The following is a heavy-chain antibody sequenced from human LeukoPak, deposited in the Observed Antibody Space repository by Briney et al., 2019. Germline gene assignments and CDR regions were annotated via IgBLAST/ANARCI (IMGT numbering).Heavy chain of an antibody. Sequence: SETLSLTCTVSGGSISSSSYYWGWIRQPPGKGLEWIGSIYYSGSTYYNPSLKSRVTISVDTSKNQFSLKLSSVTAADTAVYYCARDQIIAAAGMVAFDIWGQGTMVTVSS. CDR1: GGSISSSSYY. J-gene: IGHJ3*02. CDR2: IYYSGST. D-gene: IGHD6-13*01. V-gene: IGHV4-39*07. CDR3: ARDQIIAAAGMVAFDI.